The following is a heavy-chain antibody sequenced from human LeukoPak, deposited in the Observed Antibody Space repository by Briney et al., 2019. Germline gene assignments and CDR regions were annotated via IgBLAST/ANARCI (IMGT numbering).Heavy chain of an antibody. CDR3: VKYSGSYGSDYLGY. J-gene: IGHJ4*02. D-gene: IGHD1-26*01. V-gene: IGHV4-4*07. Sequence: PSETLSLTCTVSSDSISSHYWGWIRQPAGKGLEWIGRIYTNGRTNYNPSLRSRLTMSVDTSKNLFSLKLTSVTAADTAVYYCVKYSGSYGSDYLGYWGQGTLVTVSS. CDR1: SDSISSHY. CDR2: IYTNGRT.